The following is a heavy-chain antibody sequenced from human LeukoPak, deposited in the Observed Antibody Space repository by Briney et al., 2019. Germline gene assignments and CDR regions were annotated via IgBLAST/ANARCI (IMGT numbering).Heavy chain of an antibody. CDR1: GGSFSGYY. CDR2: INHSGST. CDR3: ARPPSLYYYDSSGANDAFDI. D-gene: IGHD3-22*01. Sequence: SETLSLTCAVYGGSFSGYYWSWIRQPPGKGLEWIGEINHSGSTNYNPSLKSRVTISVDTSKNQFSLKLSSVTAADTAVYYCARPPSLYYYDSSGANDAFDIWGQGTMVTVSS. J-gene: IGHJ3*02. V-gene: IGHV4-34*01.